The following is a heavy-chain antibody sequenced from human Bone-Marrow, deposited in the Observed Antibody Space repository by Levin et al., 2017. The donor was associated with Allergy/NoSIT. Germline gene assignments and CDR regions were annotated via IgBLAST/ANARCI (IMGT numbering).Heavy chain of an antibody. CDR3: ARGGYFAFDY. CDR2: LMPMLDIT. CDR1: GDTLSTST. J-gene: IGHJ4*02. Sequence: SVKVSCKASGDTLSTSTISWVRRAPGQGLEWVGRLMPMLDITNYAQKFQDRVTITADKSTSTIYMELNSLRSEDTAVYYCARGGYFAFDYWGQGTLVTVSS. D-gene: IGHD2-15*01. V-gene: IGHV1-69*02.